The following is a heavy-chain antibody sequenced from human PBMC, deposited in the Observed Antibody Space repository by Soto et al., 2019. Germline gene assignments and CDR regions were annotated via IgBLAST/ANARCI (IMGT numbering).Heavy chain of an antibody. CDR1: GGSISSSSYY. Sequence: QLQLQESGPGLVKPSETLSLTCTVSGGSISSSSYYWGWIRQPPGKGLEWIGSIYYSGSTYYNPSLKSRVTISVDTSKNQFSLKLSSVTAADTAVYYCAIGDYSSGWYYFDYWGQGTLVTVSS. CDR2: IYYSGST. V-gene: IGHV4-39*01. D-gene: IGHD6-19*01. CDR3: AIGDYSSGWYYFDY. J-gene: IGHJ4*02.